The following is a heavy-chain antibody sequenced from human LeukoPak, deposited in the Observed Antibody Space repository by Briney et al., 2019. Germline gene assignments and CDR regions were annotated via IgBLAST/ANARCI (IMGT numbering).Heavy chain of an antibody. CDR3: ARISSPNFDY. J-gene: IGHJ4*02. CDR2: VSSSSSYI. V-gene: IGHV3-21*01. CDR1: GFTFSSYS. D-gene: IGHD2-15*01. Sequence: GGSLRLSCAASGFTFSSYSMNWVRQAPGKGLEWVSSVSSSSSYIYYADSVKGRFTISRDNAKNSLYLQMNSLRAEDTAVYYCARISSPNFDYWGQGTLVTVSS.